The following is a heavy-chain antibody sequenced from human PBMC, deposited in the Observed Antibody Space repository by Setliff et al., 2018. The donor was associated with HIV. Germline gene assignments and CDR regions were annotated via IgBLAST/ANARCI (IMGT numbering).Heavy chain of an antibody. CDR2: IAYSGTTMY. Sequence: PSETLSLTCNVSGGSFIGSSFQSTWIRQAPGKGLEWIGDIAYSGTTMYFIYNPSLESRLSLSEDTSSRQFSLKLTSVTADDTGTHYCARGPPFAYWGQGLLVTVSS. V-gene: IGHV4-39*07. J-gene: IGHJ4*02. CDR3: ARGPPFAY. CDR1: GGSFIGSSFQ.